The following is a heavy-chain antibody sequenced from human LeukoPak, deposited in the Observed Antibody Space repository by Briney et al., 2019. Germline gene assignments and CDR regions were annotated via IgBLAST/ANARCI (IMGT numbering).Heavy chain of an antibody. CDR2: ISAVNGDI. V-gene: IGHV1-18*01. Sequence: ASVKVSCKASGYTFRSSGISWVRQAPGQGLEWMGWISAVNGDINYAQNFQGRVTMTTDTSTSTAYMELRSLRSEDTAVYYCARDLSIAVAGTGFDYWGQGTLVTVSS. J-gene: IGHJ4*02. CDR3: ARDLSIAVAGTGFDY. CDR1: GYTFRSSG. D-gene: IGHD6-19*01.